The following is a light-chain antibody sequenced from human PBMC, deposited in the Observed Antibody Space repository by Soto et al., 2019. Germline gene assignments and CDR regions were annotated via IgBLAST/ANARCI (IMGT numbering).Light chain of an antibody. CDR2: AAS. V-gene: IGKV1-6*01. Sequence: AIQLTQSPSSLYSSVVDSVTITCRASQAIRTALGWYQQKPGKVPKLLIYAASILQSGVPSRFSGSGSGTDFTLTISSLQPEDFATYYCLLDFRYFWAFGQGTKVDIK. J-gene: IGKJ1*01. CDR3: LLDFRYFWA. CDR1: QAIRTA.